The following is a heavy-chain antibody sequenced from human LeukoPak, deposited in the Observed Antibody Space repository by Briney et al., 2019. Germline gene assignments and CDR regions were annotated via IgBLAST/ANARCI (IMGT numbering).Heavy chain of an antibody. V-gene: IGHV3-48*03. CDR2: ISSSGSTI. Sequence: KSGGSLRLSCAASGFTFSSYEMNWVRQAPGKGLEWVSYISSSGSTIYYAESVKGRFTISRDNAKNSLYLQMNSLRAEDTAVYYCARWGYYGSGGYFDYWGQGTLVTVSS. D-gene: IGHD3-10*01. CDR3: ARWGYYGSGGYFDY. CDR1: GFTFSSYE. J-gene: IGHJ4*02.